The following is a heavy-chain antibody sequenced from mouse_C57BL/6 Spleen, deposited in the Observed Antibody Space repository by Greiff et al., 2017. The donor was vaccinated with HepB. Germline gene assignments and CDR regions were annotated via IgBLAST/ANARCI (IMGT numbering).Heavy chain of an antibody. CDR2: ISNGGSYT. V-gene: IGHV5-4*01. J-gene: IGHJ2*01. CDR3: AREGVRTKVFDY. D-gene: IGHD2-14*01. CDR1: GFTFSSYA. Sequence: EVQVEESGAGLVKPGGSLKLSCAASGFTFSSYAMPWVRQTPEKRLEWVATISNGGSYTYYPENVTGRFTISRDNAKNNLYLQMSHLKSEDTAMYYCAREGVRTKVFDYWGQGTTLTVSS.